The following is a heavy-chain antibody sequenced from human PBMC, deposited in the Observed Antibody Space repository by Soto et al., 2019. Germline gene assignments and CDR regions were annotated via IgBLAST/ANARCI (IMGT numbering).Heavy chain of an antibody. Sequence: QVQLVQSGAEVPKPGTSVKVSCKASGYTFSDYYLHWVRQAPGQGLEWMGWISPKSGGTHFAPKFEGRVTLTTDTSISTAFMEVSRLSSDDTAVYYCARGPRTQLWFPSVYWGQGTLVTVSS. CDR3: ARGPRTQLWFPSVY. D-gene: IGHD5-18*01. J-gene: IGHJ4*02. CDR1: GYTFSDYY. V-gene: IGHV1-2*02. CDR2: ISPKSGGT.